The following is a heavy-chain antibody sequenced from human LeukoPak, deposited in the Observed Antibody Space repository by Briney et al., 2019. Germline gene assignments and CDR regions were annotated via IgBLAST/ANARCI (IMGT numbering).Heavy chain of an antibody. D-gene: IGHD5-18*01. Sequence: QSGGSLRLSCAASGFTFSSYAMNWVRQAPGKGLEWVALIWSDGSNKFYADSVKGRFTISRDNSKNTLYLQMNSLRAEDTAVYYCAKDDSYGRFDYWGQGTLVTVSS. CDR3: AKDDSYGRFDY. V-gene: IGHV3-30*02. CDR2: IWSDGSNK. CDR1: GFTFSSYA. J-gene: IGHJ4*02.